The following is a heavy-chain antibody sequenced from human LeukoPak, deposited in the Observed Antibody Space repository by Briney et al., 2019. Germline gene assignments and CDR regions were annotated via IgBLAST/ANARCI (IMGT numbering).Heavy chain of an antibody. D-gene: IGHD3-10*01. CDR3: AKGLWFGELNDAFDI. CDR2: INPNSGGT. Sequence: ASVKVSCKASGYTFTGYYMHWVRQAPGQGLEWMGWINPNSGGTNYAQKFQGRVTMTRDTSISTAYMELSRLRSDDTAVYYCAKGLWFGELNDAFDIWGQGTMVTVSS. CDR1: GYTFTGYY. J-gene: IGHJ3*02. V-gene: IGHV1-2*02.